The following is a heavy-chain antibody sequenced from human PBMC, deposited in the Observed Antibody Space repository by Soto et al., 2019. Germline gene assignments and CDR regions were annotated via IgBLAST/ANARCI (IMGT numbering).Heavy chain of an antibody. J-gene: IGHJ3*02. D-gene: IGHD3-16*02. V-gene: IGHV3-23*01. Sequence: GGSLRLSCAASGFTLSSYAMSWVRQAPGKGLEWVSAISGSGGSTYYADSVKGRFTISRDNSKNTLYLQMNSLRAEDTAVYYCAKDITPYDYIWGSYRLDAFDIWGQGTMVTVSS. CDR2: ISGSGGST. CDR1: GFTLSSYA. CDR3: AKDITPYDYIWGSYRLDAFDI.